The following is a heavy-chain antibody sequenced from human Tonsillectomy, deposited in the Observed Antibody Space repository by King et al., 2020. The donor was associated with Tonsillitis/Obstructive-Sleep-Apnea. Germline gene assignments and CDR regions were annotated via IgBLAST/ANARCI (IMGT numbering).Heavy chain of an antibody. CDR1: GGSISSSSYY. V-gene: IGHV4-39*01. CDR3: AEYQLPKDAFDI. D-gene: IGHD2-2*01. CDR2: IYYSGST. J-gene: IGHJ3*02. Sequence: QLQESGPGLVKPSETLSLTCTVSGGSISSSSYYWGWIRQPPGKGLEWIGSIYYSGSTYYTPSLKSRVTISVDTSKNQFSLKLSSVTAADTAVYYCAEYQLPKDAFDIWGQGTMVTVSS.